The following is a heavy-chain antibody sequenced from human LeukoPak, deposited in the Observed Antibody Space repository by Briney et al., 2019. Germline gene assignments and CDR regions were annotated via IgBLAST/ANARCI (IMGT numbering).Heavy chain of an antibody. V-gene: IGHV4-31*03. CDR1: GGSISSGGYY. Sequence: SETLSLTCTVSGGSISSGGYYWSWIRQHPGKGLEWIGYIYYSGSTYYNPSLKSRVTISVDTSKNQFSLKLSSVTAADTAVYYRATAYEMATRIDYWGQGTLVTVSS. CDR2: IYYSGST. D-gene: IGHD5-24*01. J-gene: IGHJ4*02. CDR3: ATAYEMATRIDY.